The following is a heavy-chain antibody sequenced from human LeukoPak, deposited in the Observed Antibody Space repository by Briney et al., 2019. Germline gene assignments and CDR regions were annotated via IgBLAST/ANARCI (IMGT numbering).Heavy chain of an antibody. Sequence: PSETLSLTCTVSGYSISSGYYWGWIRQPPGEGLEWIGSIYHSGSTYYNPSLKSRVTISVDTSKSQFSLKLSSVTAADTAVYYCARDRHFYYGSGNAPHGMDYWGQGTLVTVSS. CDR2: IYHSGST. D-gene: IGHD3-10*01. CDR3: ARDRHFYYGSGNAPHGMDY. V-gene: IGHV4-38-2*02. J-gene: IGHJ4*02. CDR1: GYSISSGYY.